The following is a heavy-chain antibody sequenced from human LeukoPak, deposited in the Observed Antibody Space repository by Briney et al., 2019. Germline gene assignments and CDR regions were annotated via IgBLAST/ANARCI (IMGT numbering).Heavy chain of an antibody. D-gene: IGHD2-2*02. CDR3: AKLVVVVPAAIGGRYFDY. Sequence: GGSLRLSCAASGFTFSDYYMTWIRQAPGKGLEWVSHISRSSGTIYYADSVKGRFTISRDNSKNTLYLQMNSLRAEDTAVYYCAKLVVVVPAAIGGRYFDYWGQGTLVTVSS. V-gene: IGHV3-11*01. CDR1: GFTFSDYY. J-gene: IGHJ4*02. CDR2: ISRSSGTI.